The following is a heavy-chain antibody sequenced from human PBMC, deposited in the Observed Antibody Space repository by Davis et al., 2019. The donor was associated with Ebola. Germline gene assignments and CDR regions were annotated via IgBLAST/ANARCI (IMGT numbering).Heavy chain of an antibody. CDR1: GFTFSSYG. V-gene: IGHV3-30*03. CDR3: ARGGDYCSGGSCYLQPENWFDP. Sequence: PGGSLRLSCAASGFTFSSYGMHWVRQAPGKGLEWVAVISYDGSNKYYADSVKGRFTISRDNAKNTLYLQMNSLRAEDTAVYYCARGGDYCSGGSCYLQPENWFDPWGQGTLVTVSS. CDR2: ISYDGSNK. D-gene: IGHD2-15*01. J-gene: IGHJ5*02.